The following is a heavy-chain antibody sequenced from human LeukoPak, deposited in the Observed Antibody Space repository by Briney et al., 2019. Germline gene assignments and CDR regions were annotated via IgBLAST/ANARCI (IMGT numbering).Heavy chain of an antibody. CDR3: AKAYDTPAYYYYGMDV. CDR1: GYTFTSYY. Sequence: GASVKVSCKASGYTFTSYYMHWVRQAPGQGLEWMGIINPNRSSTSYAQKFQGRVTMTRDTSTSTVYMELSSLRSEDTAVYYCAKAYDTPAYYYYGMDVWGQGTTVTVSS. CDR2: INPNRSST. J-gene: IGHJ6*02. V-gene: IGHV1-46*01. D-gene: IGHD3-9*01.